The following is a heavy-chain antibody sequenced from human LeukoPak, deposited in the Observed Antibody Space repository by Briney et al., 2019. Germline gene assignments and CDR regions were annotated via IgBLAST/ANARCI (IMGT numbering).Heavy chain of an antibody. V-gene: IGHV3-48*03. D-gene: IGHD3-9*01. CDR2: ISSNGFTR. J-gene: IGHJ3*02. Sequence: GGSLRLSCAASGFIFSSYEMNWVRQAPGKGLEWISYISSNGFTRYYADSVQGRFTISRDNAQSSLYLQMNSLRAEDTALYYCASHLTFEDILTSYGGPDAFDIWGQGTTVTVSS. CDR1: GFIFSSYE. CDR3: ASHLTFEDILTSYGGPDAFDI.